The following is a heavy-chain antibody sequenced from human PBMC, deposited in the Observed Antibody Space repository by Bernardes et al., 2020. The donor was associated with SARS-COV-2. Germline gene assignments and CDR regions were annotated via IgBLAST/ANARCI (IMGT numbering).Heavy chain of an antibody. J-gene: IGHJ6*02. CDR1: GYTFTSYD. Sequence: ASVKVSCKASGYTFTSYDINWVRQATGQGLEWIGWMNPNSGNTGYAQKFQGRVTMTRNTSISTAYMELSSLRSEDTAVYYCARYSAQPNTLRFLEWFAHYYYYYGMDVWGQGTTVTVSS. V-gene: IGHV1-8*01. D-gene: IGHD3-3*01. CDR3: ARYSAQPNTLRFLEWFAHYYYYYGMDV. CDR2: MNPNSGNT.